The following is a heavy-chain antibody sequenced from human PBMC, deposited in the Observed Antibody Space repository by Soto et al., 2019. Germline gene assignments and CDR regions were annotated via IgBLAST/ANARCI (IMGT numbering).Heavy chain of an antibody. CDR3: ARTHFLTGSH. CDR1: GGSISSSNW. Sequence: PSETLSLTCAVSGGSISSSNWWSWVRQPPGKGLEWIGYIYNTGGTDYNPSLKSRVTISEDTSKNQFSLKLSSVTAADTAVYYCARTHFLTGSHWGQGTLVTVSS. CDR2: IYNTGGT. D-gene: IGHD3-9*01. J-gene: IGHJ4*02. V-gene: IGHV4-4*02.